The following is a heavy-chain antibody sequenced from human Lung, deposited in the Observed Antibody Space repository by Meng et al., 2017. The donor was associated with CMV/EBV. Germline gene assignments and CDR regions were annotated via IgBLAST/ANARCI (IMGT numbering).Heavy chain of an antibody. CDR2: IIPIFGTA. V-gene: IGHV1-69*05. CDR3: ARIGLCSGTTCYTGDYSSRHFDY. J-gene: IGHJ4*02. D-gene: IGHD2-2*02. Sequence: SWVRQARGQGLEWMGRIIPIFGTANYAQNFQGRVTITTDESRSAAYMELSSLRSEDTAVYYCARIGLCSGTTCYTGDYSSRHFDYWGQGTLVTVSS.